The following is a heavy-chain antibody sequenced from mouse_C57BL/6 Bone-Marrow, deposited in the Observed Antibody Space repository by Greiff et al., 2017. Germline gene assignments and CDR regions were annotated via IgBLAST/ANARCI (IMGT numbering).Heavy chain of an antibody. Sequence: VKLMESGAELARPGASVKLSCKASGYTFTSYGISWVKQRTGQGLEWIGEIYPRSGNTYYNEKFKGKATLTADKSSSTAYMELRSLTSEDAAVYFCARRHYGSSHWYFDVWGTGTTVTVSS. J-gene: IGHJ1*03. D-gene: IGHD1-1*01. CDR2: IYPRSGNT. CDR3: ARRHYGSSHWYFDV. V-gene: IGHV1-81*01. CDR1: GYTFTSYG.